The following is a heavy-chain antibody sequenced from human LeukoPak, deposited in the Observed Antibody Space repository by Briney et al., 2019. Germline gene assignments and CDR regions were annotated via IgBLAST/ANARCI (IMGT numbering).Heavy chain of an antibody. CDR3: ASSTMVRGSSFWFDP. CDR2: ISYSGST. V-gene: IGHV4-39*07. J-gene: IGHJ5*02. D-gene: IGHD3-10*01. CDR1: GGSISSSSYY. Sequence: SSETLSLTCTVSGGSISSSSYYWAWVRQPPGKGPDWIGSISYSGSTNYNPSLKSRVTISVDTSKNQFSLKLSSVTAADTAVYYCASSTMVRGSSFWFDPWGQGTLVTVSS.